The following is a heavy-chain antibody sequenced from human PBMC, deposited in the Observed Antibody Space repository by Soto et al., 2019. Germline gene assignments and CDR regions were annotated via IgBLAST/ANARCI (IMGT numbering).Heavy chain of an antibody. CDR3: AREAVVISGYNGMDV. Sequence: GGSLRLSCAASGFTLSSYWMLWVRQAPGKGLVWVSRINSDGSSTSYADSVKGRFTISRDTAKNTLYLQMNSLRAEDTAVYYCAREAVVISGYNGMDVWGQGTTVTVSS. V-gene: IGHV3-74*01. D-gene: IGHD2-15*01. J-gene: IGHJ6*02. CDR1: GFTLSSYW. CDR2: INSDGSST.